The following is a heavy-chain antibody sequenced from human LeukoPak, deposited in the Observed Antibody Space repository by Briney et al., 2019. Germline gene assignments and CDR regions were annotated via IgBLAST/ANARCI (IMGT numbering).Heavy chain of an antibody. D-gene: IGHD3-10*01. CDR3: ARVHGSGTLYYFDY. CDR1: GGSFSGYY. Sequence: SETLSLTCAVYGGSFSGYYWSWIRQPPGKGLEWIGEINHSGSTNYNPSLKSRVTISVDTSKNQFSLKLSSVTAADTAVYYCARVHGSGTLYYFDYWGQGTLVTVSS. CDR2: INHSGST. V-gene: IGHV4-34*01. J-gene: IGHJ4*02.